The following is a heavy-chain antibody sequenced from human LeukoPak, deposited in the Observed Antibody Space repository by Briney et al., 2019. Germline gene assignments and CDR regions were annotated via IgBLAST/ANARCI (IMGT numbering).Heavy chain of an antibody. CDR3: AKSLGNQGVIDY. V-gene: IGHV3-23*01. CDR1: GFIFRNHA. J-gene: IGHJ4*02. D-gene: IGHD3-10*01. Sequence: PGGSLRLSCAASGFIFRNHAMNWVRQAPGQGLEWVSGVSASGGSTFNTDSVKGRFSISRDNSKNTLYLEMNSLRPEDTALYYCAKSLGNQGVIDYWGQGTVVTVSS. CDR2: VSASGGST.